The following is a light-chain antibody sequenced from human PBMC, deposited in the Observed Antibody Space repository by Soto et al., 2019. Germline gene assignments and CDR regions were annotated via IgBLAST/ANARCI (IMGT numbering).Light chain of an antibody. V-gene: IGKV3-11*01. Sequence: EIVLTQSPATLSLSPGERATLSCRASQIVGSYLAWYQQKPCQAPRLLIYDASNRATGIPARFSGSGSGTDFTLTISSREPEEFAVYYCKQRSKWPLTFGGGTKVEIK. CDR2: DAS. CDR3: KQRSKWPLT. CDR1: QIVGSY. J-gene: IGKJ4*01.